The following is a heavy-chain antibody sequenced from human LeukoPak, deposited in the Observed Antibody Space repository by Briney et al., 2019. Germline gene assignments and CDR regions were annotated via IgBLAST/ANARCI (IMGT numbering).Heavy chain of an antibody. Sequence: SETLSLTCAVYGGSFSGYYWSWIRQPPGKGLEWIGEINHSGSTNYNPSLKSRVTKSVDTSKNQFSLKLSSVTAADTAVYYCAREPYYGSGSRWFDPWGQGTLVTVSS. D-gene: IGHD3-10*01. V-gene: IGHV4-34*01. CDR1: GGSFSGYY. CDR3: AREPYYGSGSRWFDP. J-gene: IGHJ5*02. CDR2: INHSGST.